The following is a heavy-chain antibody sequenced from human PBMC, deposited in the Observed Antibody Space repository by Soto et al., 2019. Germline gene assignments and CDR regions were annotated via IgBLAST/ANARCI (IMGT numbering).Heavy chain of an antibody. J-gene: IGHJ4*02. CDR2: ISSTTNYI. V-gene: IGHV3-21*06. CDR3: ARGSEDLTSNFDY. CDR1: GFTFTRYS. Sequence: PGGSLRFSCAASGFTFTRYSMNWVRQAPGKGLEWVSSISSTTNYIYYGDSMKGRFTISRDNAKNSLYLEMNSLRAEDTAVYYCARGSEDLTSNFDYWGQGTLVTVSS.